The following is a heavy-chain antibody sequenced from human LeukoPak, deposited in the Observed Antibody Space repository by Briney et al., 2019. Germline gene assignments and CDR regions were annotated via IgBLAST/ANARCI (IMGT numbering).Heavy chain of an antibody. Sequence: SETLSLTCTVSGGSISSTGYCWSWIRQPAGKGLEWIGHIYTNGNTNYNPSLKSRVTISVDTSKNQFSLKLSSVTAADTAVYYCARDPLLFIDHQLSLRPFDYWGQGTLVTVSS. CDR2: IYTNGNT. V-gene: IGHV4-61*09. D-gene: IGHD2-2*01. J-gene: IGHJ4*02. CDR3: ARDPLLFIDHQLSLRPFDY. CDR1: GGSISSTGYC.